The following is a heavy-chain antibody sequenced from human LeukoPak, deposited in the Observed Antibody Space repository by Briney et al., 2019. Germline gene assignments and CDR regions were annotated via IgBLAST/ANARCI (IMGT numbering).Heavy chain of an antibody. CDR2: IWYDGSNK. CDR1: GFTFSSYG. CDR3: ARGFDMAYYYYGMDV. V-gene: IGHV3-33*01. J-gene: IGHJ6*02. Sequence: PGGSLRLSCAASGFTFSSYGMHWVRQAPGKGLEWVAVIWYDGSNKYYADSVKGRFTISRDNSKNTLYLQMNSLRAEDTAVYYCARGFDMAYYYYGMDVWGQGTTVTVSS. D-gene: IGHD2-15*01.